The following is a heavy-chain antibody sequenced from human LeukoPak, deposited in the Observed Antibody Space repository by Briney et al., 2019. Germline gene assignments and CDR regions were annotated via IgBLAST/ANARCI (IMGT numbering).Heavy chain of an antibody. CDR3: ANGVGYYDSSGYYLPPYFDY. Sequence: SVKVSCKASGGTFSSYAISWVRQAPGQGLEWMGGIIPIFGTANYAQKFQGRVTITADKSTSTAYMELSSLRSEDTAVYYCANGVGYYDSSGYYLPPYFDYWGQGTLVTVSS. J-gene: IGHJ4*02. D-gene: IGHD3-22*01. CDR1: GGTFSSYA. CDR2: IIPIFGTA. V-gene: IGHV1-69*06.